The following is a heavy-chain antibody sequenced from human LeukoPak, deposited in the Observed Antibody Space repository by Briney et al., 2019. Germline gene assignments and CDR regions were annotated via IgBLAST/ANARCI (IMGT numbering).Heavy chain of an antibody. CDR2: INPNSGGT. CDR3: ARENYYDSSGYYYDLDY. CDR1: GYTFTGYY. D-gene: IGHD3-22*01. V-gene: IGHV1-2*02. J-gene: IGHJ4*02. Sequence: ASVKVSCKASGYTFTGYYMHWVRQAPGQGLEWMGWINPNSGGTNYAQKFQGRVTMTRDTSISTAYMELSRLRSDDTAVYYCARENYYDSSGYYYDLDYWGQGTLVTVSS.